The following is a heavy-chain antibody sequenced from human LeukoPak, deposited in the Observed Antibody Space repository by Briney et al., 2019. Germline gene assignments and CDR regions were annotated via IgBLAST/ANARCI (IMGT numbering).Heavy chain of an antibody. CDR1: GFTFSSYA. J-gene: IGHJ4*02. CDR3: ARDRGFGEFIY. D-gene: IGHD3-10*01. V-gene: IGHV3-48*03. CDR2: ISSSGSTI. Sequence: GGFLRLSCAASGFTFSSYAMSWVRQAPGKGLEWVSGISSSGSTIYYADSVKGRFTISRDNAKNSLYLQMNSLRAEDTAVYYCARDRGFGEFIYWGQGTLVTVSS.